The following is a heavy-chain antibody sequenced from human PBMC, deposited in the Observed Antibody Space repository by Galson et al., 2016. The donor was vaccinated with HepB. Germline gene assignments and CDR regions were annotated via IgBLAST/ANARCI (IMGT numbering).Heavy chain of an antibody. CDR3: ARGLREQQLIYWFDP. CDR2: LYFGGNT. Sequence: SETLSLTCSVSGGSIGPGAYYWDWIRQSPGKGLEWIGNLYFGGNTYYNPSLRSRVTISVDRSKNQFSLKLTSVTAADTAVYYCARGLREQQLIYWFDPWGQGSLVTVSS. D-gene: IGHD6-13*01. J-gene: IGHJ5*02. CDR1: GGSIGPGAYY. V-gene: IGHV4-39*07.